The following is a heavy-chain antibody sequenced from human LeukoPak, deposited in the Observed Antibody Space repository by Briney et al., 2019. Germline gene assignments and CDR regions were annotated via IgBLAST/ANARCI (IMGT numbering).Heavy chain of an antibody. Sequence: GGSLRLSCAASGFTFSSYSMNWVRQAPGKGLEWVSSISSSSYIYYADSVKGRFTISRDNAKNSLYLQMNSLRAEDTAVYYCARVGRGDSSPFDYWGQGTLVTVSS. CDR3: ARVGRGDSSPFDY. CDR2: ISSSSYI. V-gene: IGHV3-21*01. J-gene: IGHJ4*02. CDR1: GFTFSSYS. D-gene: IGHD2-21*02.